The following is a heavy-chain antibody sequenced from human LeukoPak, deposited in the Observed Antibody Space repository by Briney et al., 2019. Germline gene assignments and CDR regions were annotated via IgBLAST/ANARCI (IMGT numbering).Heavy chain of an antibody. CDR1: GFTFSSYW. J-gene: IGHJ4*02. CDR2: IKSDGSGT. V-gene: IGHV3-74*01. Sequence: GGSLRLSCAASGFTFSSYWMHWVRQAPGKGLVWVSRIKSDGSGTTYADSVQGRFTMSRDNAKNTLYLQMNSLRAGDSAMYYCARGQQWLKDYWGQGTLVTVSS. D-gene: IGHD6-19*01. CDR3: ARGQQWLKDY.